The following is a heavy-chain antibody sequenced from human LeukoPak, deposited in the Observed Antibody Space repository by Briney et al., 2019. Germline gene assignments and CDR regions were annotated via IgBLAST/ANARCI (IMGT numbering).Heavy chain of an antibody. J-gene: IGHJ4*02. CDR3: AREVVAVGVTSPFDY. V-gene: IGHV3-7*01. D-gene: IGHD2-15*01. CDR1: GFTFSSYW. Sequence: SGGSLRLSCAASGFTFSSYWMSWVRQTPGKGLEWVAKIKQDGSEKYYVDSVKGRFTISRDNAKNSLYLQMNSLRAEDTAVYYCAREVVAVGVTSPFDYWGQGTLVTVSS. CDR2: IKQDGSEK.